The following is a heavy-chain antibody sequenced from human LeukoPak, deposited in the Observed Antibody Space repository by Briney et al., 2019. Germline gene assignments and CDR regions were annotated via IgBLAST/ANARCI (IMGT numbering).Heavy chain of an antibody. CDR3: AKDYHGQHIPYYYYYMDV. D-gene: IGHD6-13*01. J-gene: IGHJ6*03. CDR2: IRYDGSNK. CDR1: GFTFSSYG. V-gene: IGHV3-30*02. Sequence: PGGSLRLSCAASGFTFSSYGMHWVRQAPGKGLEWVAFIRYDGSNKYYADSVKGRFTISRDNSKNTLYLQMNSLRAEDTAVYYCAKDYHGQHIPYYYYYMDVWGKGTTVTVSS.